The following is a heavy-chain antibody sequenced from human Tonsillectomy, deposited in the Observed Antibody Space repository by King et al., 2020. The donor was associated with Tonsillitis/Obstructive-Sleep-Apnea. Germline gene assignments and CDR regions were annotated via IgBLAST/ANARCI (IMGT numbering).Heavy chain of an antibody. J-gene: IGHJ3*02. D-gene: IGHD3-3*01. Sequence: VQLVESGGGLVQPGGSLRLSCAASGFTFSSYEMNWVRQAPGKGLEWVSYISSSGSIIYYTDSVKGRFTISRNNAKNSLYLQMNSLRAEDTAVYYCARVGLDDFWSGHDDFAFDIWGQGTMVSVSS. CDR1: GFTFSSYE. CDR2: ISSSGSII. CDR3: ARVGLDDFWSGHDDFAFDI. V-gene: IGHV3-48*03.